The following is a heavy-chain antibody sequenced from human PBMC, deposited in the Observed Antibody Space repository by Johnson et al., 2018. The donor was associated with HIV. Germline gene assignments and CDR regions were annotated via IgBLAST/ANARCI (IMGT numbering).Heavy chain of an antibody. D-gene: IGHD6-6*01. CDR1: GFTISTFW. Sequence: VQLVESGGALVQPGGSLRLSCEVSGFTISTFWMHWVRQVPGKGLMWVSRLSGDGSSSSYADSVKGRFTISRDNAKNTLYLQLNSLRVEDTAIYYCARAQLLADDAFNNWGQGTMVTVSS. CDR3: ARAQLLADDAFNN. J-gene: IGHJ3*02. V-gene: IGHV3-74*02. CDR2: LSGDGSSS.